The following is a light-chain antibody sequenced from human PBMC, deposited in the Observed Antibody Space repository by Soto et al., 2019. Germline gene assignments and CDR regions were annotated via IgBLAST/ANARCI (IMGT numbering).Light chain of an antibody. CDR2: WAS. Sequence: DIVMTQSPDSLAVALGERATINCKSSQSVLYSANNKNYLGWYKQKPGQPPKLLIYWASTLESVVPDRFSASGSGTDFTLTISSLQAEDVAVYYCQQYSSMPLTFGGGTKVEIK. V-gene: IGKV4-1*01. J-gene: IGKJ4*01. CDR3: QQYSSMPLT. CDR1: QSVLYSANNKNY.